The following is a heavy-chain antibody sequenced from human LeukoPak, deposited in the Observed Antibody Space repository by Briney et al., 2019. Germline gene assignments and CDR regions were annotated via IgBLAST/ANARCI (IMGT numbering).Heavy chain of an antibody. CDR2: ITWNSGSI. J-gene: IGHJ4*02. D-gene: IGHD3-22*01. CDR3: AKGTVSSGYYWVFEY. V-gene: IGHV3-9*03. Sequence: PGGSLRLSCAASGFTFDDYAMHWVRQAPGKGLEWVSSITWNSGSIDYADSVEGRFTISRDNAKNSLYLQMNSLRAEDMALYYCAKGTVSSGYYWVFEYWGQGTLVTVSS. CDR1: GFTFDDYA.